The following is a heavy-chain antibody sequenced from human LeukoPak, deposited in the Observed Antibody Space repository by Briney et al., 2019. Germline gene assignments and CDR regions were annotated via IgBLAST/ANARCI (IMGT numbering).Heavy chain of an antibody. CDR2: IYPGDSDT. V-gene: IGHV5-51*01. Sequence: GASLQISCQGSGYNFTSYWIGWVRQLPGKGLEWMGIIYPGDSDTRYSPSFQGQVTISADKSISTAYLQWSSLKASDTAMYYCARAHGGYYYYYMDVWGKGTTVTVSS. D-gene: IGHD3-16*01. CDR3: ARAHGGYYYYYMDV. J-gene: IGHJ6*03. CDR1: GYNFTSYW.